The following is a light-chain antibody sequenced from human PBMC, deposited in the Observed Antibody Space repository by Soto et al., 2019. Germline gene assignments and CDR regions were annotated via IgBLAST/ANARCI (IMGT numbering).Light chain of an antibody. J-gene: IGKJ4*01. V-gene: IGKV3D-15*01. CDR1: QSVSSN. CDR3: QQYNNWPLT. CDR2: GAS. Sequence: EIVMTQSPATLSVSPGERATLSCRASQSVSSNLAWYQQKPGQAPRLLIYGASIRATCIPARFSGSGSGTEFTLTISSLQSEDFAVYYCQQYNNWPLTFGGGTKVEIK.